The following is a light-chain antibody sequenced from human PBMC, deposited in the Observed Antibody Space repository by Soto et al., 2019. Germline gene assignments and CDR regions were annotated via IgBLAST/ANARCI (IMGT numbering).Light chain of an antibody. V-gene: IGLV3-1*01. Sequence: YELTQPPSVSVSPGQTASITCSGDKLGDKYACWYQQKPGQSPVLVIYQDGKRPSGIPERFSGSNSGNTATLTISGTQAMDEADYYCQAWDSSTVVFGGGTKLTVL. CDR3: QAWDSSTVV. J-gene: IGLJ2*01. CDR2: QDG. CDR1: KLGDKY.